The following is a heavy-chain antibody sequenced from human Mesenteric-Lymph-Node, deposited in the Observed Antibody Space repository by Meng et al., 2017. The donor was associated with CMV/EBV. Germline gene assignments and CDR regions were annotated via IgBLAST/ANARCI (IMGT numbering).Heavy chain of an antibody. J-gene: IGHJ6*02. CDR2: ITNSGSTT. CDR3: ARADVTDVVGHLYYYYGMDV. D-gene: IGHD2-15*01. Sequence: GGSLRLSCAASGFTVSTNYMSWVRQAPGKGLEWVSSITNSGSTTYYADSVKGRFTISRDNAKKSLHLQMNSLRAEDTAIYYCARADVTDVVGHLYYYYGMDVWGQGTTVTVSS. V-gene: IGHV3-11*04. CDR1: GFTVSTNY.